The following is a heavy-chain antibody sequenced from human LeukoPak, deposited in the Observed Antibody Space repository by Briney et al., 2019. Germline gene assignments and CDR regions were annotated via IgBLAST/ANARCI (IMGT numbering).Heavy chain of an antibody. D-gene: IGHD4-11*01. CDR2: INHSGST. CDR3: ARRFHPDSNDGENWFDP. CDR1: GFTFSGYY. V-gene: IGHV4-34*01. Sequence: GSLRLSCAASGFTFSGYYWSWIRQPPGKGLEWIGEINHSGSTNYNPSLKSRVTISVDTSKNQFSLKLSSVTAADTAVYYCARRFHPDSNDGENWFDPWGQGTLVTVSS. J-gene: IGHJ5*02.